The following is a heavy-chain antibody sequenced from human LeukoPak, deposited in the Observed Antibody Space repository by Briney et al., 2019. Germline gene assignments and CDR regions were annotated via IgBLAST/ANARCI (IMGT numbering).Heavy chain of an antibody. CDR3: ATERVRGVNYYLDY. D-gene: IGHD3-10*01. Sequence: GASVKVSCKASGYTLTELSMHWVRQAPGKGLGWMGGFDPEDGETIYAQKFQGRVTMTEDTSTDTAYMEVSSLRSEDTAVYYCATERVRGVNYYLDYWGQGTLVTVSS. J-gene: IGHJ4*02. CDR1: GYTLTELS. CDR2: FDPEDGET. V-gene: IGHV1-24*01.